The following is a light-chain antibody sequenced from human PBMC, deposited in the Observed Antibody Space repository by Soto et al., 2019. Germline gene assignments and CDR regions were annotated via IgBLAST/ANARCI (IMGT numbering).Light chain of an antibody. Sequence: EITLTQSPDTLSLPPGERATLSCRASQNVINNYLAWYQQKPGQAPSLLIYGASSRASGIADRFSGSGSGTTFTLTITRLEPEDFAVYYCQQYVGTSITFGQGTRLQIK. V-gene: IGKV3-20*01. CDR2: GAS. CDR3: QQYVGTSIT. CDR1: QNVINNY. J-gene: IGKJ5*01.